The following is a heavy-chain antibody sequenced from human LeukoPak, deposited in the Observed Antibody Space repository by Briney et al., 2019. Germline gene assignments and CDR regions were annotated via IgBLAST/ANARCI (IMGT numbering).Heavy chain of an antibody. J-gene: IGHJ4*02. CDR3: ARIEGSTFDY. CDR2: IYPGDSET. Sequence: GESLKISCQGSGYTFSSYWIGWVRQMPGKGLEWMGIIYPGDSETKYRPSLQGQVTISVDKSISTAYLQWSSLKASDTAMYYCARIEGSTFDYWGQGTLVTVSS. V-gene: IGHV5-51*01. CDR1: GYTFSSYW.